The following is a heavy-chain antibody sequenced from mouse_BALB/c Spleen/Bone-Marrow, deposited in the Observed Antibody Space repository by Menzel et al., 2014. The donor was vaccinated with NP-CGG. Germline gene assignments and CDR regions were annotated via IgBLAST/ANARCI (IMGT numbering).Heavy chain of an antibody. CDR1: GFNIKDTY. CDR3: ARWDYRYDY. J-gene: IGHJ2*01. D-gene: IGHD2-14*01. CDR2: IDPANGNT. Sequence: VHVKQSGAELVKPGASVKLSCTASGFNIKDTYMHWVKQRPEQGPEWIGRIDPANGNTKYDPKFQGKATITADTSSNTAYLQLSSLTSEDTAVYYCARWDYRYDYWGQGTTLTVSS. V-gene: IGHV14-3*02.